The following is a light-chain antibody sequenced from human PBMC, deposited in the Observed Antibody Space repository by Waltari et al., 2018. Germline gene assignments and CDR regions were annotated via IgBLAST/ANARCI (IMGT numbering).Light chain of an antibody. J-gene: IGKJ5*01. CDR2: WAS. Sequence: DIVMTQSPDSLAVSLGERATINCKSSQSVLYSSNNKNYLDWFQQKPGQPPKLLISWASNRESGVPDRFSGGGSGTDFTLTISSLQAEDVAVYYCQQYYSSPLTFGQGTRLEIK. CDR3: QQYYSSPLT. CDR1: QSVLYSSNNKNY. V-gene: IGKV4-1*01.